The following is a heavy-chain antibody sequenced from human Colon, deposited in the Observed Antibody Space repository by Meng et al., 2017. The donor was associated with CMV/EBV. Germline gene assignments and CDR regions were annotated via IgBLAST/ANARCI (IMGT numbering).Heavy chain of an antibody. D-gene: IGHD3-10*01. CDR2: SGNKFTSFST. J-gene: IGHJ4*02. Sequence: AVSGFTFSDHYMDVGRQAPGKGLEWIGRSGNKFTSFSTDYAASVQGRFTISRDDSRNSLYLQMNSLKIEDTAVYYCTRLKSGGYSDSWGQGILVTVSS. CDR3: TRLKSGGYSDS. V-gene: IGHV3-72*01. CDR1: GFTFSDHY.